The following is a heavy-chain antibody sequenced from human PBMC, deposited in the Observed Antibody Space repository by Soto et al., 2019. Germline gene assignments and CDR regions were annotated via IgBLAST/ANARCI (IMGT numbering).Heavy chain of an antibody. J-gene: IGHJ4*02. CDR2: TGSGTGPG. Sequence: ASEKVSCKACGCRLSTNPISWVRQAPGQGLEWMGGTGSGTGPGNHAQKFQGRLTVTADKSTSTVYMELTNLSSEDTAVYYCARPNSGGFSRFFDSCGQGTLVNVPS. V-gene: IGHV1-69*06. CDR1: GCRLSTNP. D-gene: IGHD2-15*01. CDR3: ARPNSGGFSRFFDS.